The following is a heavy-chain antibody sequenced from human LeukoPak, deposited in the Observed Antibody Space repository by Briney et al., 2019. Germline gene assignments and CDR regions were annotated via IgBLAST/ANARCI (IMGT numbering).Heavy chain of an antibody. Sequence: GGSLRLSCAASGFTFNSYAMSWVRRAPGKGLEWVSAISGSGGSTYYADSVKGRFTISRDNSKNTLYLQMNSLRAEDTAVYYCAKCSGGSCYHLPFDYWGQGTLVTVSS. V-gene: IGHV3-23*01. CDR3: AKCSGGSCYHLPFDY. CDR1: GFTFNSYA. CDR2: ISGSGGST. D-gene: IGHD2-15*01. J-gene: IGHJ4*02.